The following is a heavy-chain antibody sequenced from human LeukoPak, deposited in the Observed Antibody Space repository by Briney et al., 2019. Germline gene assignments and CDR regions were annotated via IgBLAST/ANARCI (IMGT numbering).Heavy chain of an antibody. CDR1: GFTFSSYW. CDR3: VPLNWNPPGDFDR. Sequence: QTGGSLRLSCAASGFTFSSYWMSWVRQAPGKGLEWVANIKDDGSDKYYVDSVKGRFSISKDNAKNSLYLQMNSPRVEDTAVYYCVPLNWNPPGDFDRWGQGTLVTVSS. V-gene: IGHV3-7*01. CDR2: IKDDGSDK. J-gene: IGHJ4*02. D-gene: IGHD1-20*01.